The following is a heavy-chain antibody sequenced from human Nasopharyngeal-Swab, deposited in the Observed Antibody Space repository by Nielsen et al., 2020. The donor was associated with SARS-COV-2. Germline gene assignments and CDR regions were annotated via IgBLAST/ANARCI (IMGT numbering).Heavy chain of an antibody. Sequence: GSLRLSCTVSGGSISSSSYYWGWIRQPPGKGLEWIGSIYYSGSTYYNPSLKSRVTISVHTSKNQFSLKLSSVTAADTAVYYCARISGWSGYYLYYYYYMDVWGKGTTVTVSS. V-gene: IGHV4-39*07. CDR1: GGSISSSSYY. D-gene: IGHD3-3*01. J-gene: IGHJ6*03. CDR3: ARISGWSGYYLYYYYYMDV. CDR2: IYYSGST.